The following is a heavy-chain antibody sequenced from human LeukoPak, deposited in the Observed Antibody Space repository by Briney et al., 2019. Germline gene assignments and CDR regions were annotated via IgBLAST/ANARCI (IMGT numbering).Heavy chain of an antibody. CDR3: ARKDCSGGSCYSDPEFDY. J-gene: IGHJ4*02. CDR1: GYTFTGYY. CDR2: INAYNGNT. Sequence: ASVKVSCKASGYTFTGYYMHWVRQAPGQGLEWMGWINAYNGNTNYAQKLQGRVTMTTDTSTSTAYMELRSLRSDDTAVYYCARKDCSGGSCYSDPEFDYWGQGTLVTVSS. V-gene: IGHV1-18*04. D-gene: IGHD2-15*01.